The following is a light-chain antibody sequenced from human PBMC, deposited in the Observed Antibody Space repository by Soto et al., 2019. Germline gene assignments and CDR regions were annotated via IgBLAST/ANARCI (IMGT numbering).Light chain of an antibody. CDR3: QQYNGYWT. J-gene: IGKJ1*01. Sequence: DIQMTQSPSTLSASVGDRVTITCRASQSISDSLAWYRQKPGKAPKLLIYEASSLKRGVPSRFSGRRSGTEYTLTISSLQPDDFATYNCQQYNGYWTFGQGTKVEIK. V-gene: IGKV1-5*03. CDR1: QSISDS. CDR2: EAS.